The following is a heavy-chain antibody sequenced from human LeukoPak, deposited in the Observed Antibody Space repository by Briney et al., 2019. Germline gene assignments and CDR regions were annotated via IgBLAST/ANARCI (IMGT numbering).Heavy chain of an antibody. D-gene: IGHD3-9*01. CDR2: INPNSGGT. CDR3: AERVMTTAKLGILTCDN. Sequence: ASVTVSCKASGYTFTGYYMHWVRQAPGQGLEWMGWINPNSGGTNYAQKFQGRVTMTRDTSISKAYMELSRLRSDDTAVYYCAERVMTTAKLGILTCDNWRQPTQVTDSS. CDR1: GYTFTGYY. V-gene: IGHV1-2*02. J-gene: IGHJ4*02.